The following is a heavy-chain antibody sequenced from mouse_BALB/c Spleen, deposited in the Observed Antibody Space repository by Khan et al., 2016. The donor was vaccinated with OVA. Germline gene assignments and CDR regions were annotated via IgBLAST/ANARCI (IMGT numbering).Heavy chain of an antibody. CDR3: AISVSISTVVVTYFDF. J-gene: IGHJ2*01. CDR1: GYSITSDYA. D-gene: IGHD1-1*01. Sequence: EVQLQESGPGLVKPSQSLSLTCTVTGYSITSDYAWNWIRQFPGNKLEWMGYIKYSGSTSYNPTLKRRIANSRVTSKSQFFLPVNAVTTDDKASYYRAISVSISTVVVTYFDFWGQGTTLTYSS. CDR2: IKYSGST. V-gene: IGHV3-2*02.